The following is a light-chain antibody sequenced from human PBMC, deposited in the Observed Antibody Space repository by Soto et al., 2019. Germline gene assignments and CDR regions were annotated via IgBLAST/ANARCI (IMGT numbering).Light chain of an antibody. J-gene: IGKJ1*01. CDR2: AAS. CDR1: HDIRLD. V-gene: IGKV1-17*01. CDR3: LQHNDFPPT. Sequence: DIQMTQSPPSLSASVGDTVSITCRTSHDIRLDLAWYQQRPGEAPKRLIYAASRLQNGVPSRFSGSGYRSDFTLTISGLQPEDFATYYCLQHNDFPPTFGQGTKVEIK.